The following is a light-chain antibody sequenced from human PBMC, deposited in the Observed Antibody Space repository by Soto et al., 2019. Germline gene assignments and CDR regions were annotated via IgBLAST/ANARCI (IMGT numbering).Light chain of an antibody. CDR3: QQYGSSPI. Sequence: EIVLTQSPGTLSLSPGERATLSCRASQSVSSSYLAWYQQKPAQAPRLLIYGASSRATGIPDRFSGSGSGTDFTLTISRLEPEDFAVYYCQQYGSSPIFGQGTKLEIK. CDR1: QSVSSSY. CDR2: GAS. V-gene: IGKV3-20*01. J-gene: IGKJ2*01.